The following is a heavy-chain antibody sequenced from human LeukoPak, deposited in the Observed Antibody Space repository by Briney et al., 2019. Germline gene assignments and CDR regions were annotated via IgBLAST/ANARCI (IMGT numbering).Heavy chain of an antibody. Sequence: ASVKVSCKASGYTFTSYDINGVRQATGQGLEWMGWMNPNSGNTGYAQKFQGRVTITRNTSISTAYMELSSLRSEDTAVYYCVRVPAATHYTYYFDYWGQGTLVTVSS. D-gene: IGHD2-2*01. V-gene: IGHV1-8*03. J-gene: IGHJ4*02. CDR1: GYTFTSYD. CDR3: VRVPAATHYTYYFDY. CDR2: MNPNSGNT.